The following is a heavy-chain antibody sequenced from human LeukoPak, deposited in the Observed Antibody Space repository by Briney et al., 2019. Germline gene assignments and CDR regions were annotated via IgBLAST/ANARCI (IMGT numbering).Heavy chain of an antibody. V-gene: IGHV4-31*03. CDR3: AREIAASGTNWFDP. Sequence: SQTLSLTCTVSGGSISNAGYYWNWIRQHPEKGLEWIGYIYYSGSTYSNPSLKSRVAISLDTPKNQFSLKLSSVTAADTALYYCAREIAASGTNWFDPWGQGTLVTVSS. D-gene: IGHD6-13*01. CDR2: IYYSGST. J-gene: IGHJ5*02. CDR1: GGSISNAGYY.